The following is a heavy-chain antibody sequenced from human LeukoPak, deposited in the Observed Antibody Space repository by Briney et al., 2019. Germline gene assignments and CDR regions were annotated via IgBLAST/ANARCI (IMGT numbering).Heavy chain of an antibody. J-gene: IGHJ4*02. CDR2: IYPGDSDT. CDR1: GYSCTSYW. D-gene: IGHD3-22*01. V-gene: IGHV5-51*01. CDR3: ARSYYYDSSGQFDY. Sequence: GESLKIPCKGSGYSCTSYWIGWVRQMPGKGLEWMGIIYPGDSDTRYSPSFQGQVTISADKSISTAYLQWSSLKASDTAMYYCARSYYYDSSGQFDYWGQGTLVTVSS.